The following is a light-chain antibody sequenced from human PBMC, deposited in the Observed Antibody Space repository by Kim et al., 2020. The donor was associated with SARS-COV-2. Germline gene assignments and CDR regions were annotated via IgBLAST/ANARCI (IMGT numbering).Light chain of an antibody. J-gene: IGKJ4*01. Sequence: DIQMTQSPSSLSASVGDRVTITCRASQDIRNYLAWFQQKPGKAPKSLISAASSLRSGVPSRFSGSGSGTDFTLTITSLQPEDFATYYCQQYNSYPHTFGGGTKVDIK. CDR3: QQYNSYPHT. CDR2: AAS. CDR1: QDIRNY. V-gene: IGKV1-16*01.